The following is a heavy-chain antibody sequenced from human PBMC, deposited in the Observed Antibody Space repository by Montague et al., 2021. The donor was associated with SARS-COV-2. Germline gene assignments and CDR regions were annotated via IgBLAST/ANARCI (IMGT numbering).Heavy chain of an antibody. CDR2: IWYDGSNK. CDR1: GFTFSSYG. Sequence: SLRLSCAASGFTFSSYGMHWVRQAPGKGLEWVAVIWYDGSNKYYADSVKGRFTISRDNSKNTLYLQMNSLRAEDTAVYYCARDRNYLEFHYYYMDVWGKGTTVTVSS. V-gene: IGHV3-33*01. D-gene: IGHD1-7*01. CDR3: ARDRNYLEFHYYYMDV. J-gene: IGHJ6*03.